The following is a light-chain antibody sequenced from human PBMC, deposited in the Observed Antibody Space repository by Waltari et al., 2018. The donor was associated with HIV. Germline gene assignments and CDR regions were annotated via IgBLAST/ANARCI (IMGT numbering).Light chain of an antibody. CDR2: EVT. CDR3: CSYAGGRVFVL. Sequence: QSALTQPASVSGSPGQSITISCTGTTSDIGSYNLVSWYQQYPGRAPKLIIYEVTKRPSGVSGRFSGSKSGNRASLTVAGLRVEDEADYYCCSYAGGRVFVLFGGGTRLTV. V-gene: IGLV2-23*02. J-gene: IGLJ2*01. CDR1: TSDIGSYNL.